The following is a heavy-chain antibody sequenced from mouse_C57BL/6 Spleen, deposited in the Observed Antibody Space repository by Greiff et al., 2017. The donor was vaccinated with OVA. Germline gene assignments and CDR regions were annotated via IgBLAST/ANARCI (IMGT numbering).Heavy chain of an antibody. Sequence: EVKLVESGGGLVKPGGSLKLSCAASGFTFSSYAMSWVRQTPEKRLEWVATISDGGSYTYYPDNVKGRFTISRDNAKNNLYLQMSHLKSEDTAMYYCARVYDGYYFFAYWGQGTLVTVSA. J-gene: IGHJ3*01. CDR3: ARVYDGYYFFAY. V-gene: IGHV5-4*03. D-gene: IGHD2-3*01. CDR1: GFTFSSYA. CDR2: ISDGGSYT.